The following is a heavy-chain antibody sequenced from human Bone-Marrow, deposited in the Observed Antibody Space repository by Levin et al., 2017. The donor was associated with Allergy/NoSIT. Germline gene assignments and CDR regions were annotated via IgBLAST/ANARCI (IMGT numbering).Heavy chain of an antibody. CDR1: GYSLSELS. CDR3: AGDVICSGGSCPLDF. D-gene: IGHD2-15*01. J-gene: IGHJ4*02. Sequence: GASVKVSCKLSGYSLSELSMHWVRQVPGKGLEWMGGFHPGNGEIIYAQKFQGRVTVTEDTSTDTTLMELSSLRSDDTAIYYCAGDVICSGGSCPLDFWGQGTLVTVSS. V-gene: IGHV1-24*01. CDR2: FHPGNGEI.